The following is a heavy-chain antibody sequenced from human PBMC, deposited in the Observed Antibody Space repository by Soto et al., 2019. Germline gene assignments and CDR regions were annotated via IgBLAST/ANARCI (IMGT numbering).Heavy chain of an antibody. CDR2: INAGNGNT. J-gene: IGHJ6*03. Sequence: GASVKVSCKASGYTFPSYAMHWVRQAPGQRLEWMGWINAGNGNTKYSQKFQGRVTITRDTSASTAYMELSSLRSEDTAVYYCARSLSGSTIRFYYYYMDVWGKGTTVTVSS. D-gene: IGHD2-2*01. V-gene: IGHV1-3*01. CDR3: ARSLSGSTIRFYYYYMDV. CDR1: GYTFPSYA.